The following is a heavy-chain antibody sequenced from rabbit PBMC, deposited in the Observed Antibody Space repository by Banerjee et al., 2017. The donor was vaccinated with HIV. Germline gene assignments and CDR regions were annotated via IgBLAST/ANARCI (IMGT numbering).Heavy chain of an antibody. D-gene: IGHD4-1*01. Sequence: QEQLEESGGGLVQPEGSLTLTCTASGFSFSGDYYMCWVRQAPGKGLEWIACIYAGSSGATYYVNWAKGRFTISKTSSTTVTLQMTSLTAADTATYFCARDLAGVIGWNFNLWGPGTLVTVS. J-gene: IGHJ4*01. CDR2: IYAGSSGAT. CDR1: GFSFSGDYY. CDR3: ARDLAGVIGWNFNL. V-gene: IGHV1S45*01.